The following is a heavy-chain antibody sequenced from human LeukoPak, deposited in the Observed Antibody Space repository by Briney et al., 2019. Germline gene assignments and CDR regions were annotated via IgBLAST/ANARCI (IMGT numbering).Heavy chain of an antibody. CDR2: ISAYNGNT. V-gene: IGHV1-18*01. CDR1: GYTFTSYG. Sequence: ASVKVSCKASGYTFTSYGISWVRQAPGQGLEWMGWISAYNGNTNYAQKLQGRVTMTTDTSTSTAYMELRSLRSDDTAVYHCARETGYSSGWYGGIDYWGQGTLVTVSS. CDR3: ARETGYSSGWYGGIDY. J-gene: IGHJ4*02. D-gene: IGHD6-19*01.